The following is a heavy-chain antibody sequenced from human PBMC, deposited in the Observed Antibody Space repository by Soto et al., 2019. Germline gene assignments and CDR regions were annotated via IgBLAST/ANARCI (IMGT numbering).Heavy chain of an antibody. CDR2: VHSSGNT. Sequence: PSETLSLTCTVSGGSITDYFWSWIRQPPGKGLEWVGYVHSSGNTKYNPSLTSRVTISVDTSQNQFSLKLTSVTAADAAVYYCASAYYYGSGSYPYFYYGMDVWGQGTTVT. V-gene: IGHV4-59*01. J-gene: IGHJ6*02. CDR3: ASAYYYGSGSYPYFYYGMDV. CDR1: GGSITDYF. D-gene: IGHD3-10*01.